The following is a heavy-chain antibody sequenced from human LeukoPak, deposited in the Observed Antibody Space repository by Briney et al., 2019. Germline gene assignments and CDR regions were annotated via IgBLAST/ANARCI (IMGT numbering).Heavy chain of an antibody. D-gene: IGHD5-18*01. J-gene: IGHJ4*02. CDR3: AKSSGYSYGYIDY. V-gene: IGHV3-30*18. Sequence: HPGGSLRLSCAASGFTFSSYGMHWVRQAPGKGLEWVAVISYDGSNKYYADSVKGRFTISRDNSKNTLYLQMNSLRAEDTAVYYCAKSSGYSYGYIDYWGQGTLVTVSS. CDR1: GFTFSSYG. CDR2: ISYDGSNK.